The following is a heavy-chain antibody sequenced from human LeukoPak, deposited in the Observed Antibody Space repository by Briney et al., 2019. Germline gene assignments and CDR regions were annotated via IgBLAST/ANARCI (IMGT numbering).Heavy chain of an antibody. CDR1: GFTFSSYA. CDR3: ARDRYYYDSSGSEFDP. CDR2: ISYDGSNK. J-gene: IGHJ5*02. D-gene: IGHD3-22*01. V-gene: IGHV3-30-3*01. Sequence: GGSLRLSCAASGFTFSSYAIPWVRQAPGKGLEWVAVISYDGSNKYYADSVKGRFTISRDNSKNTLYLQMNSLRAEDTAVYYCARDRYYYDSSGSEFDPWGQGTLVTVSS.